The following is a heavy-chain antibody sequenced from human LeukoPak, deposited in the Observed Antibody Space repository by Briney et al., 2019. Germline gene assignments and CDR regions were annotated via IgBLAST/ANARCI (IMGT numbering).Heavy chain of an antibody. CDR3: SRQTEMAPYYFDY. CDR2: IYYSGST. V-gene: IGHV4-59*08. J-gene: IGHJ4*02. D-gene: IGHD5-24*01. CDR1: GGSISSYY. Sequence: SETLSLTCTVSGGSISSYYWSWIRQPPGKGLEWIGYIYYSGSTNYNPSLKSRVTISVDTSKNQFSLKLSSVTAADTAVYYCSRQTEMAPYYFDYWGQGTLVTVSS.